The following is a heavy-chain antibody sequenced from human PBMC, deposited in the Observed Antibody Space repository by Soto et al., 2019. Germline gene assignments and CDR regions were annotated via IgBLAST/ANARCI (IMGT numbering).Heavy chain of an antibody. D-gene: IGHD1-1*01. V-gene: IGHV1-3*01. CDR1: GYTFITHA. J-gene: IGHJ6*02. Sequence: ASVQVSCKASGYTFITHAMHWVRQAPGQSLEWMGWINGGTGQTRHSHRFQDRVSITRDTSASTAYMELSSLRSEDTAVYYCARGKGMEENYYYYGLDIWGQGTTVTVSS. CDR2: INGGTGQT. CDR3: ARGKGMEENYYYYGLDI.